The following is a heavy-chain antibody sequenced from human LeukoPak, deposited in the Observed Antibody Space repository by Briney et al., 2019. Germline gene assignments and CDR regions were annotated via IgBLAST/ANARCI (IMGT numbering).Heavy chain of an antibody. CDR2: IDDDGSTT. D-gene: IGHD2-15*01. CDR3: ARELPFDY. V-gene: IGHV3-74*01. J-gene: IGHJ4*02. Sequence: GGSLRLSCAASGFTFSSYWMHWVRQAPGKGLMWVSHIDDDGSTTTAYADSVKGRFTISRDNAKNTLYLQMNSLRAEDTAVYYCARELPFDYWGQGTLVTVSS. CDR1: GFTFSSYW.